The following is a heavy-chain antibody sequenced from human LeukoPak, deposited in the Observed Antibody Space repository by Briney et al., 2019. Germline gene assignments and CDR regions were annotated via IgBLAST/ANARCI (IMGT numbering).Heavy chain of an antibody. Sequence: GSLRLSCAASGFTVSNDYISWVRQAPGKGLEWVAVIYSGGSTKYADSVKARFTISRDNSRNTVYLQMNSLRADDTAVYYCARATLDNWRQGTLVTVSS. V-gene: IGHV3-53*01. CDR2: IYSGGST. J-gene: IGHJ4*02. CDR3: ARATLDN. CDR1: GFTVSNDY.